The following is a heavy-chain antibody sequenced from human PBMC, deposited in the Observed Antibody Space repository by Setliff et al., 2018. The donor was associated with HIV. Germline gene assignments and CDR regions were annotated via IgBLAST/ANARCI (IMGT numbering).Heavy chain of an antibody. D-gene: IGHD1-26*01. J-gene: IGHJ4*02. Sequence: ASVKVSCKASGYTFTNYAMHWVRQAPGQRLEWMAWINAGNGNTKYSQKFQGRVTITGDTSASTVYMELSSLRSEDTAVYYCARDYSGTYYGDIDWWGQGTLVTVSS. CDR1: GYTFTNYA. CDR3: ARDYSGTYYGDIDW. CDR2: INAGNGNT. V-gene: IGHV1-3*01.